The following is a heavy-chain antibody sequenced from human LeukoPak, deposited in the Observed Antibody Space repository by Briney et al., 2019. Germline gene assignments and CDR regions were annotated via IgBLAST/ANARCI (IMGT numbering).Heavy chain of an antibody. Sequence: SETLSLTCTVSGDSIGSTTYYWGWIRQPPGKELECIGSIYYSGSTYYNPSLKSRVTISLDTSKNQFSLKLSSVTAADTAVYYCARHKQSGTYYDAFDICGQGTMVTVSS. CDR1: GDSIGSTTYY. J-gene: IGHJ3*02. V-gene: IGHV4-39*01. CDR2: IYYSGST. CDR3: ARHKQSGTYYDAFDI. D-gene: IGHD1-26*01.